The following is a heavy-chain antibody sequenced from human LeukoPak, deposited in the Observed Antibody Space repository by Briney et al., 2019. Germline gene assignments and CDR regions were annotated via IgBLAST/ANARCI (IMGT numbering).Heavy chain of an antibody. CDR1: GYTLTELS. J-gene: IGHJ4*02. CDR2: FDPEDGET. CDR3: ARDSNWRFDY. Sequence: ASVKVSCKVSGYTLTELSMHWVRQAPGKGLEWMGGFDPEDGETIYAQKFQGRVTMTTDTSTSTAYMELRSLSSDDTAVYYCARDSNWRFDYWGQGTLVTVSS. V-gene: IGHV1-24*01. D-gene: IGHD7-27*01.